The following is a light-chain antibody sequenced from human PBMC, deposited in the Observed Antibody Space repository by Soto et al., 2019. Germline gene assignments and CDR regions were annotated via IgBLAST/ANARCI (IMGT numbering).Light chain of an antibody. CDR2: LNSDGSH. J-gene: IGLJ3*02. CDR1: SGHSSYA. V-gene: IGLV4-69*01. Sequence: QPVLTQSPSASASLGASVKLTCTLSSGHSSYAIAWHQQQPEKGPRYLMKLNSDGSHSKGDGIPDRFSGSSSGAERYLTISRLQSEDEADYYCQTWGTGPWVFGGGTPLTVL. CDR3: QTWGTGPWV.